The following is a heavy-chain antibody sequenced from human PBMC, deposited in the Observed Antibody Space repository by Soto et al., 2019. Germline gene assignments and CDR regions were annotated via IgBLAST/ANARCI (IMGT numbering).Heavy chain of an antibody. V-gene: IGHV3-30*18. J-gene: IGHJ6*02. CDR3: AKDLQAYGDYNYYYYGMDV. CDR2: ISYDGHNK. D-gene: IGHD4-17*01. Sequence: QVQLVESGGGVVQPGVSLRLSCTASGFTFTTFGIHWVRQAPGKGLEWVALISYDGHNKYYSDSVKGRFTISRDNYKNTLSLQMNSLRAEDTAVYYCAKDLQAYGDYNYYYYGMDVWGQGTTVSVSS. CDR1: GFTFTTFG.